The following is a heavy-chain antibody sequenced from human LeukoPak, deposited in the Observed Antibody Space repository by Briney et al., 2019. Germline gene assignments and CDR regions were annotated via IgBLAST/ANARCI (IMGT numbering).Heavy chain of an antibody. Sequence: TGGSLRLSYAASGFTFSSYAMSWVRQAPGKGLEWVSTISVSGGSTYYADSVKGRFTISRDNSKNTLYLQMNSLRAEDTAVYYCAKPSTITPPHYFDYWGQGTLVTVSS. CDR1: GFTFSSYA. J-gene: IGHJ4*02. V-gene: IGHV3-23*01. CDR2: ISVSGGST. CDR3: AKPSTITPPHYFDY. D-gene: IGHD1-14*01.